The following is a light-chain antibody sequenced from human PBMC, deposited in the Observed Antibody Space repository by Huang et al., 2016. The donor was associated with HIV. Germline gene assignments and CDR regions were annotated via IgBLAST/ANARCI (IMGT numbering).Light chain of an antibody. V-gene: IGKV3-15*01. CDR1: QIVSSN. Sequence: EIVMTQSPATLSVSPGERATLSCRASQIVSSNLAWYQQKPGQAPSLLIYGASTRATGIPTRFSGSGSGTEFTLTISSLQSEDFAVYYCQQYNTWPRTFGQGTKVEIK. CDR2: GAS. CDR3: QQYNTWPRT. J-gene: IGKJ1*01.